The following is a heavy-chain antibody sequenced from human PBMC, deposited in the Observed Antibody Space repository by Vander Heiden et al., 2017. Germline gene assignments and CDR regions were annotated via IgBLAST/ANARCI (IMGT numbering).Heavy chain of an antibody. D-gene: IGHD6-13*01. Sequence: QVHLVQSGAEVKKPGASVKVSCKASGYTFTSYVINWVRQATGQGLEWMGWMNPNSGNTGYTQKFQGRVTMTRNTSISTAYMELSSLRSEDTAVYFCARGRRAAAGTDYWGQGTLVTVSS. V-gene: IGHV1-8*01. CDR2: MNPNSGNT. CDR3: ARGRRAAAGTDY. CDR1: GYTFTSYV. J-gene: IGHJ4*02.